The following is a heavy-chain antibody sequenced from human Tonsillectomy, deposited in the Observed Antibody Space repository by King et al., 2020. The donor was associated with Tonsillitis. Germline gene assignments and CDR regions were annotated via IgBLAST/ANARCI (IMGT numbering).Heavy chain of an antibody. CDR2: ITSSSYI. Sequence: VQLVESGGGLVKPGGSLRLSCAASGFTFSSYSMNWVRQAPGKGLEWVSSITSSSYIYYADSVKGRFTISRDNAKNPLYLQMNSLRAEDTAVYYCARDSYYSSGYSARGDYWGQGTLVTVSS. CDR1: GFTFSSYS. D-gene: IGHD3-22*01. V-gene: IGHV3-21*01. CDR3: ARDSYYSSGYSARGDY. J-gene: IGHJ4*02.